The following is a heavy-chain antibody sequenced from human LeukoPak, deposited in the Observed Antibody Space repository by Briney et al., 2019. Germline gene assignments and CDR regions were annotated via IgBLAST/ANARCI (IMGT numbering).Heavy chain of an antibody. D-gene: IGHD2-21*02. V-gene: IGHV3-74*01. CDR2: INTDGSTT. CDR3: VTNPIVVVTSANY. CDR1: GFTFSNYW. J-gene: IGHJ4*01. Sequence: PGGSLRLSCVASGFTFSNYWMHWVRQDPLKGLVWVSRINTDGSTTTYRDSVKGRFTISRDNAKNTLYLQMNSLRVEDTAVYYCVTNPIVVVTSANYWGQGTLVTVSS.